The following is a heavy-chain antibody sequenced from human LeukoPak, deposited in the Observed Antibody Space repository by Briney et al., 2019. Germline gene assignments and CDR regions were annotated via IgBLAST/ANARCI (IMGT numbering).Heavy chain of an antibody. Sequence: PGRSLRLSCAASGFAFSSYAMYWVRQAPGKGLEWVAVISYDESNKYYADSLEGRFTISRDDSKNTAYLQMNSLKTEDTAVYYCTGHPPTPFGGTELDYWGQGTLVTVSS. CDR1: GFAFSSYA. J-gene: IGHJ4*02. V-gene: IGHV3-30-3*01. CDR2: ISYDESNK. CDR3: TGHPPTPFGGTELDY. D-gene: IGHD3-10*01.